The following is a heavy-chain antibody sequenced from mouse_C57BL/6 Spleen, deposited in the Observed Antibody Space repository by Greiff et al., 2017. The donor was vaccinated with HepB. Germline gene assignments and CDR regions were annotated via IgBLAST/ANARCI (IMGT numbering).Heavy chain of an antibody. CDR3: ARGGDYSNSYY. V-gene: IGHV1-20*01. J-gene: IGHJ2*01. Sequence: EVQLQQSGPELVKPGDSVKISCKASGYSFTGYFMNWVMQRHGKSLEWIGRINPYNGGTSYNQKFKGKATLTVNKSSSTAYMELRSLTSEDSAVYYCARGGDYSNSYYWGQGTTLTVSS. D-gene: IGHD2-5*01. CDR2: INPYNGGT. CDR1: GYSFTGYF.